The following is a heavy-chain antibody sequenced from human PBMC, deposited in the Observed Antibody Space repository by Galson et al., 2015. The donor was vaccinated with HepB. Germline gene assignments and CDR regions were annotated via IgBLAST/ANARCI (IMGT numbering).Heavy chain of an antibody. CDR2: ISNGGQYV. J-gene: IGHJ4*02. CDR3: ARVRYESASYWIDY. D-gene: IGHD3-10*01. Sequence: SLRLSCAASGFSFSTYSMNWVRQAPGKGLEWLSSISNGGQYVYYADSVRGRFTISRDNAKNSLYLQLTSLRADDTALYYCARVRYESASYWIDYWGQGTLVTASS. CDR1: GFSFSTYS. V-gene: IGHV3-21*01.